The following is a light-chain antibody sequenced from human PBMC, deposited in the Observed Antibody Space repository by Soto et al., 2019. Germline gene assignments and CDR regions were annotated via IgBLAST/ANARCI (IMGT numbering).Light chain of an antibody. V-gene: IGKV3-15*01. J-gene: IGKJ1*01. CDR3: QQYNNWPGT. CDR2: GAS. Sequence: EIVMTQSPATLSVSPGGRATLSCRASQSISDTLAWYQQKPGQAPRLLIHGASTRATGFPARFSGSGSGTEFTLTISSLQSEDFAVYYCQQYNNWPGTFGQGTKVDI. CDR1: QSISDT.